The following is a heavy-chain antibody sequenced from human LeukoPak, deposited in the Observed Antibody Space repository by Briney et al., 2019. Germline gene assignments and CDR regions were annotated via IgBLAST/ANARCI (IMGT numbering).Heavy chain of an antibody. CDR3: ARDFRGIAAQVGNY. D-gene: IGHD6-13*01. J-gene: IGHJ4*02. CDR1: GDTINNYG. CDR2: FIPVFAPI. Sequence: ASVKVSCKASGDTINNYGVSWVRQAPGQGLEWMGGFIPVFAPINYTQKFQGRIAITTDESTNTAYMELSSLRSEDTAVYYCARDFRGIAAQVGNYWGQGTLVTVSS. V-gene: IGHV1-69*05.